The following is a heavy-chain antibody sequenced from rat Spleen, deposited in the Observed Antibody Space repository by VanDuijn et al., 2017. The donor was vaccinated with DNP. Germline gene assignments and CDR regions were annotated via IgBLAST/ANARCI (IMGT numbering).Heavy chain of an antibody. J-gene: IGHJ2*01. Sequence: EVQLVESGGGLVQPGRSLKLSCAASGFTFSAYYMAWVRQAPAKGLEWVADIGSDGYAPYYGDSVKGRFAISRDNAKSTLYLQMNSLRSEDMATYYCIRWNSGHFDYWGQGVMVTVSS. D-gene: IGHD4-3*01. CDR1: GFTFSAYY. V-gene: IGHV5-22*01. CDR3: IRWNSGHFDY. CDR2: IGSDGYAP.